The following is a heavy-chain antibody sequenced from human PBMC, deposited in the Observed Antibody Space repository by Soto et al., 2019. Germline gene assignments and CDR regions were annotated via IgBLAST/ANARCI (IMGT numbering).Heavy chain of an antibody. Sequence: KPSETLSLTCTVSGGSISSSSYYWGWIRQPPGKGLEWIGSISYSGSTSYNPSLKSRVTISVDTSKNQFSLELSSVTAADTAVYYCASLHLTMVRGVLYYYYGMDVWGQGTTVTVSS. CDR3: ASLHLTMVRGVLYYYYGMDV. V-gene: IGHV4-39*01. J-gene: IGHJ6*02. CDR1: GGSISSSSYY. D-gene: IGHD3-10*01. CDR2: ISYSGST.